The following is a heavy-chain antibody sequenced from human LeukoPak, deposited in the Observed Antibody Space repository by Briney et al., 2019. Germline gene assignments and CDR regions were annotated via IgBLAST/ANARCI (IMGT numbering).Heavy chain of an antibody. V-gene: IGHV3-7*01. CDR3: ARDDRRPRCFDY. Sequence: GGSLRLSCAASGFTFSSYWMRWVRQAPGKGLEGVANIKQDGSEKYYVDSVKGRFTISRDNAKNSLYLQMNSLRAEDTAVYYCARDDRRPRCFDYWGKGTLVTVSS. CDR2: IKQDGSEK. D-gene: IGHD3-22*01. J-gene: IGHJ4*02. CDR1: GFTFSSYW.